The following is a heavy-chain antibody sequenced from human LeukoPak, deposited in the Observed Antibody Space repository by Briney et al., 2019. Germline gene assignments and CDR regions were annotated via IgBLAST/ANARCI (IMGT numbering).Heavy chain of an antibody. D-gene: IGHD2-21*01. CDR2: ISSSSTYI. Sequence: KPGGSLRLSCAAPGFTFSSYSMNWVRQAPGKGLEWVSSISSSSTYIYYADSVKGRFTTSRDNAKNSLHLQMNSLRAEDTAVYYCARAYCAGDCFSPGFQHWGQGTLVTVSS. J-gene: IGHJ1*01. CDR1: GFTFSSYS. CDR3: ARAYCAGDCFSPGFQH. V-gene: IGHV3-21*01.